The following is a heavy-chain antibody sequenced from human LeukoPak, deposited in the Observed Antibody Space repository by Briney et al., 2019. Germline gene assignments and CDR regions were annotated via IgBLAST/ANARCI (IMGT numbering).Heavy chain of an antibody. CDR1: GFTFSSYA. CDR3: ARDPYDSSGYWAYYYGMDV. J-gene: IGHJ6*02. V-gene: IGHV3-30-3*01. D-gene: IGHD3-22*01. CDR2: ISYDGSNK. Sequence: GGSLRLSCAASGFTFSSYAMSWVRQAPGKGLEWVAVISYDGSNKYYADSVKGRFTISRDNSKNTLYLQMNSLRAEDTAVYYCARDPYDSSGYWAYYYGMDVWGQGTTVTVSS.